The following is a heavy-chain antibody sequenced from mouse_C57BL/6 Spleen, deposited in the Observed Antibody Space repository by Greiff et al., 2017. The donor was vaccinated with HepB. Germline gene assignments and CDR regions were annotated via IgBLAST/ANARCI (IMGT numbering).Heavy chain of an antibody. D-gene: IGHD2-4*01. CDR2: IWRGGST. CDR3: TLDDYDVGWFAY. Sequence: VHLVESGPGLVQPSQSLSITCTVSGFSLTSYGVHWVRQSPGKGLEWLGVIWRGGSTDYNAAFMSRLSITKDNSKSQVFFKMNSLQADDTAIYYCTLDDYDVGWFAYWGQGTLVTVSA. J-gene: IGHJ3*01. V-gene: IGHV2-5*01. CDR1: GFSLTSYG.